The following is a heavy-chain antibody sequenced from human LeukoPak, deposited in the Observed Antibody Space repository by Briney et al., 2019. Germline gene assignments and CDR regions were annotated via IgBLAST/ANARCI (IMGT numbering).Heavy chain of an antibody. CDR1: GYSISSGYY. CDR2: MYHSGST. CDR3: ARGDFWSGYYCFDP. Sequence: PSETLSLTCTVSGYSISSGYYWGWIRQPPGKGLEWIGSMYHSGSTYYNPSLKSRVTISVDTSKNQFSLKLSSVTAADTAVYYCARGDFWSGYYCFDPWGQGTLVTVSS. V-gene: IGHV4-38-2*02. D-gene: IGHD3-3*01. J-gene: IGHJ5*02.